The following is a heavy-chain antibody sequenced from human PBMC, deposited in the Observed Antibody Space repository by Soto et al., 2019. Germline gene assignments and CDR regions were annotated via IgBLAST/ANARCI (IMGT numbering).Heavy chain of an antibody. Sequence: PWGSLVLPWAPSGFSFSNASMGWVRQAPGKGLDWVGRIKSKTDGGTTDYAAAVKGRFTISRDDSKNTLYLQMNRLKTEDTAVYYCTTDTYYDFWSGYLYGMDVWGQGTTVTVSS. D-gene: IGHD3-3*01. CDR1: GFSFSNAS. CDR2: IKSKTDGGTT. CDR3: TTDTYYDFWSGYLYGMDV. V-gene: IGHV3-15*01. J-gene: IGHJ6*02.